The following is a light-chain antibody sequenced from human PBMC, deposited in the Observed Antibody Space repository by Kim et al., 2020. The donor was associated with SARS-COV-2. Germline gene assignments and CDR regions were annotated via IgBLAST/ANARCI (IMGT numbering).Light chain of an antibody. CDR2: YVSDSDT. V-gene: IGLV5-45*03. Sequence: QPVLTQPSSLSASPGASASLTCTLRSGINVGSYKIYWYQQKTGGPPQYLLSYVSDSDTQQGSGVPSRFSGSKDASANAGILVISGLQSEDEADYYCMIWHNSAYVFGTGTKVTVL. CDR1: SGINVGSYK. CDR3: MIWHNSAYV. J-gene: IGLJ1*01.